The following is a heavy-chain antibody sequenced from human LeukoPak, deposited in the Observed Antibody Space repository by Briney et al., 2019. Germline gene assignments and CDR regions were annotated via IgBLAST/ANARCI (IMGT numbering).Heavy chain of an antibody. D-gene: IGHD3-22*01. CDR3: ARGQGMGYYFRY. J-gene: IGHJ4*02. V-gene: IGHV4-61*02. Sequence: TSETLSLTCTVSGGSISSGSYYWSWIRQPAGKGLEWIGRIYTSGSTNYNPSLKSRVTVSVDTSKNQFSLKLSSVTAADTAVYYCARGQGMGYYFRYWGQGTLVTVSS. CDR1: GGSISSGSYY. CDR2: IYTSGST.